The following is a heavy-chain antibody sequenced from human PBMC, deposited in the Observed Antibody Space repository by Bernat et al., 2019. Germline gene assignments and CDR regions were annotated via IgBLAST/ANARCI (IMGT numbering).Heavy chain of an antibody. J-gene: IGHJ4*02. D-gene: IGHD3-10*01. CDR1: GFTFSSYD. Sequence: EVQLLESGGGLVQPGGSLRLSCAASGFTFSSYDMTWVRQAPGKGLEWVSTIGGSGSNTYYSDSVKGRFTISRDNSKNTLYLQMNSLRAEDTAVYYCAISRGYFDYWGQGTLLTVSS. V-gene: IGHV3-23*01. CDR2: IGGSGSNT. CDR3: AISRGYFDY.